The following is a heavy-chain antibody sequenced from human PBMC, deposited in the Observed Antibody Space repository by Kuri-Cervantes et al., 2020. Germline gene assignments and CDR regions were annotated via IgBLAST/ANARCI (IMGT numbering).Heavy chain of an antibody. CDR3: ARAEYIAVAALRAFDI. V-gene: IGHV1-69*05. CDR1: GGTFSTHA. Sequence: SVKVSCKASGGTFSTHAISWVRQAPGQGLEWMGGIIPIFGTANYAQKFQGRLTITTDESTNTAYMELSSLRSEDTAVYYCARAEYIAVAALRAFDIWGQGTMVTVSS. CDR2: IIPIFGTA. D-gene: IGHD6-19*01. J-gene: IGHJ3*02.